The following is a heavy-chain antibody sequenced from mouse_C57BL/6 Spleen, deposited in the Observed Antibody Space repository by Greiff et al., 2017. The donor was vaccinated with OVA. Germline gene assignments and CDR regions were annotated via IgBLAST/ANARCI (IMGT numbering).Heavy chain of an antibody. Sequence: VKLVESGPSLVAPSQSLSITCTVSGFSLTSYAISWVRQPPGKGLEWLGVIWTGGGTNYNSALKSRLSISKDNSKSQVFLKMNSLQTDDTARYYCANYDYGGFAYWGQGTLVTVSA. CDR1: GFSLTSYA. D-gene: IGHD2-4*01. CDR3: ANYDYGGFAY. CDR2: IWTGGGT. V-gene: IGHV2-9-1*01. J-gene: IGHJ3*01.